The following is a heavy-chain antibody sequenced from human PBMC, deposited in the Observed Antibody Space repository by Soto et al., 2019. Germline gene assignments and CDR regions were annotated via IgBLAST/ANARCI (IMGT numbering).Heavy chain of an antibody. J-gene: IGHJ4*02. D-gene: IGHD3-10*01. V-gene: IGHV2-26*01. CDR2: IFSNDKK. Sequence: QVTLKESGPVLVKPTETLTLTCTVSGFSLSNARMGVSWIRQPPGKALGWLAHIFSNDKKSYSTSLRRRLTISKDTSKXXXXLTMTNMDPVDTATYYCARTEMSTSYMGFDYWGQGTLVTVSS. CDR3: ARTEMSTSYMGFDY. CDR1: GFSLSNARMG.